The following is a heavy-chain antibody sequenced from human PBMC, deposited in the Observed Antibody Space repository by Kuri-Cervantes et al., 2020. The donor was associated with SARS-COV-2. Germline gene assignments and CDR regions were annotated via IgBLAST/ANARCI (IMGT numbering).Heavy chain of an antibody. V-gene: IGHV3-30*02. J-gene: IGHJ6*03. CDR2: IRYDGSNK. CDR1: GFTFSSYA. CDR3: AKRARVVPAAAVYYYYMDV. Sequence: GESLKISCAASGFTFSSYAMHWVRQAPGKGLEWVAFIRYDGSNKYYADSVKGRFTISRGNSKNTLYLQMNSLRAEDTAVYYCAKRARVVPAAAVYYYYMDVWGKGTTVTVSS. D-gene: IGHD2-2*01.